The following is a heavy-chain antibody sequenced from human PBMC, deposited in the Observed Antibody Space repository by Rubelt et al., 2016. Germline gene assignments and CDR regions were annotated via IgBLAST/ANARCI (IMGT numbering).Heavy chain of an antibody. D-gene: IGHD6-13*01. CDR3: ARDRYSSSWYRSRGVGY. CDR2: IWYDGSNK. CDR1: GFTFSSYG. Sequence: VQLVESGGGLVKPGGSLRLSCAASGFTFSSYGMHWVRQAPGKGLEWVAVIWYDGSNKYYADSVKGRFTISRDNSKNTLYLQMNSLSAEDTAVYYCARDRYSSSWYRSRGVGYWGQGTLVTVSS. J-gene: IGHJ4*02. V-gene: IGHV3-30*19.